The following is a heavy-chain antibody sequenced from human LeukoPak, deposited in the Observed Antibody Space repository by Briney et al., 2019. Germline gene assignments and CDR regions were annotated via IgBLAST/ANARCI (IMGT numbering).Heavy chain of an antibody. CDR1: GFTFSDYY. CDR2: ISSSGSTI. CDR3: ARVRRIKIFDAFDS. J-gene: IGHJ3*02. D-gene: IGHD3-9*01. V-gene: IGHV3-11*01. Sequence: PGGSLRLSCAASGFTFSDYYMSWIRQAPGKGLEWVSYISSSGSTIYYADSVKGRFTISRDNAKNSLYLQMNSLRAEDTAVYYCARVRRIKIFDAFDSWGQGTMVTVSS.